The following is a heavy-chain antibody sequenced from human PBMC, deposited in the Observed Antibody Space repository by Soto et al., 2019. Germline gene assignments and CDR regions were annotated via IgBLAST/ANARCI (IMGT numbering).Heavy chain of an antibody. CDR1: GSSISSSGYY. CDR2: MFYGVST. CDR3: ARLPSRHLVDY. V-gene: IGHV4-39*01. Sequence: LSLTCTVSGSSISSSGYYWGWIRQPPGKGLEWIGSMFYGVSTYYNPSLKSRVTVSVDTSKNQLSLNLRSVTAADTAVYYCARLPSRHLVDYWGQGTLVTVSS. D-gene: IGHD3-3*02. J-gene: IGHJ4*02.